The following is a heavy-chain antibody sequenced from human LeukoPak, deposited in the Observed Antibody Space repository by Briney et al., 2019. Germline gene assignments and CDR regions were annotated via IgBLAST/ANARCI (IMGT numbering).Heavy chain of an antibody. CDR2: MNPNSGNT. CDR3: ARGSSSIVSWWFDP. J-gene: IGHJ5*02. CDR1: GYTFTSYD. D-gene: IGHD1-26*01. V-gene: IGHV1-8*01. Sequence: ASVKVSCKDSGYTFTSYDIDWVRQATGQGLEWMGWMNPNSGNTGYAQKFQGRVTVTRNTSISTAYMELSSLRSEDTAVYYCARGSSSIVSWWFDPWGQGTLVTVSS.